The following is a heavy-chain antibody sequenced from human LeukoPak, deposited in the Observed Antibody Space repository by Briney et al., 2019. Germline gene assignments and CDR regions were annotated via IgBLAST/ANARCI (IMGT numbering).Heavy chain of an antibody. D-gene: IGHD6-13*01. Sequence: GGSLRLSCAASGFTLRSYAMSWVRQAPGKGLEWVSTISDSGDNTYYTDSVKGRFTISRDNSKNTLYLQMSSLRAEDTAVYYCARGIEAAGSLFDYWGQGTLVTVSS. CDR1: GFTLRSYA. J-gene: IGHJ4*02. CDR2: ISDSGDNT. V-gene: IGHV3-23*01. CDR3: ARGIEAAGSLFDY.